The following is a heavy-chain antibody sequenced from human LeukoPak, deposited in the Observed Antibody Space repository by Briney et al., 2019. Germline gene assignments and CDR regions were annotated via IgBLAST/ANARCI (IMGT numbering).Heavy chain of an antibody. Sequence: GGSLRLSCAASGFTFSSYSMNWVRQAPGKGLEWVSYISSSSSTIYYADSVKGRFTISRDNAENSLYLQMNSLRAEDTAVYYCARDKLLDSSGYYYFDYWGQGTLVTVSS. V-gene: IGHV3-48*04. J-gene: IGHJ4*02. CDR2: ISSSSSTI. D-gene: IGHD3-22*01. CDR1: GFTFSSYS. CDR3: ARDKLLDSSGYYYFDY.